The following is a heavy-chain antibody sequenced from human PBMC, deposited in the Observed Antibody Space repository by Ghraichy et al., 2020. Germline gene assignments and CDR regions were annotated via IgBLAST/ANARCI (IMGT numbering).Heavy chain of an antibody. V-gene: IGHV4-4*09. Sequence: SETLSLTCTVSGGSISSYYWSWIRQPPGKGLEWIGYIYTSGSTNYNPSLKSRVTISVDTSKNQFSLKLSSVTAADTAVYYCARQTFVYWFDPWGQGTLVTVSS. CDR1: GGSISSYY. CDR2: IYTSGST. J-gene: IGHJ5*02. CDR3: ARQTFVYWFDP.